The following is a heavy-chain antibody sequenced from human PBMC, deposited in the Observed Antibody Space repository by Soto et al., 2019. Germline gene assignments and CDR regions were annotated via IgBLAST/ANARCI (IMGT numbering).Heavy chain of an antibody. J-gene: IGHJ5*02. CDR1: GGSISSGRYP. V-gene: IGHV4-30-2*01. CDR3: ARLFAVAIFP. Sequence: SETLSLTCAVSGGSISSGRYPWTWIRQPPGKGLEWIGYIYPVGNTYYSPSLKSRVTIALDTSKSLVSLRLNSVTAADTAVYYCARLFAVAIFPWGQGPLMTV. CDR2: IYPVGNT. D-gene: IGHD3-10*02.